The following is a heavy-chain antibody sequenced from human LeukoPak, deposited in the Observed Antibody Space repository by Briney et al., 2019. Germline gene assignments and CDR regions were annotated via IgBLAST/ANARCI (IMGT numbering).Heavy chain of an antibody. CDR2: ISSNSSST. V-gene: IGHV3-21*04. CDR3: ARSYYYGSGRWFDP. Sequence: KTGGSLRLSCAASGFTFSSYSMNWVRQTPGKGLEWVSSISSNSSSTYYADSVKGRFTISRDNSKNMLYLQMNSLRAEDTAVYYCARSYYYGSGRWFDPWGQGTLVTVSS. D-gene: IGHD3-10*01. J-gene: IGHJ5*02. CDR1: GFTFSSYS.